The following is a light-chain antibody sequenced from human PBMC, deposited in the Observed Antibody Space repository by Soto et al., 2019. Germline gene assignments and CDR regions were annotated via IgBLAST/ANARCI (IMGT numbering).Light chain of an antibody. V-gene: IGLV3-25*03. CDR3: QSADRSGAYRV. Sequence: SYELTQPPSLSVSPGQTARITCSGDTLPKQYAYWFQQKPGQAPMLVIYKDTERPSGIPERFAGSSSGTTVTLAITAVQAEDEADYYCQSADRSGAYRVFGGGTKLTVL. CDR1: TLPKQY. J-gene: IGLJ3*02. CDR2: KDT.